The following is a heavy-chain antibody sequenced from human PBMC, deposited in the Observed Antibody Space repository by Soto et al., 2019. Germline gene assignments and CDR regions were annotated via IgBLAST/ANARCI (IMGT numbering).Heavy chain of an antibody. V-gene: IGHV4-34*01. CDR1: GGSISGYY. CDR3: ARAYSMDV. J-gene: IGHJ6*02. Sequence: QVQLQQWGAGLLKLSETLSLTCAVYGGSISGYYWNWIRQPPGKGLEWIGDTNHSGNTKYNPSLKSRVTMSVDTSKNQFSLKLSSVTAADTAVYYCARAYSMDVWGQGTTVTVSS. CDR2: TNHSGNT.